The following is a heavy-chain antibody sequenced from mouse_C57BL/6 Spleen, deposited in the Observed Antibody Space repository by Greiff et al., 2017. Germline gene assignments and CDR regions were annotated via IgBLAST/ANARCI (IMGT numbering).Heavy chain of an antibody. Sequence: GASVKMSCKASGYTFTSYTMHWVKQRPGQGLEWIGYINPSSGYTKYNQKFKDKATLTADKSSSTAYMQLSSLTSEDSAVYYCAREGDGEAMDYWGQGTSVTVSS. CDR2: INPSSGYT. V-gene: IGHV1-4*01. CDR1: GYTFTSYT. J-gene: IGHJ4*01. CDR3: AREGDGEAMDY. D-gene: IGHD3-3*01.